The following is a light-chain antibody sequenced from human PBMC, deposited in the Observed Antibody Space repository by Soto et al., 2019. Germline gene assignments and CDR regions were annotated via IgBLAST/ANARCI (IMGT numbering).Light chain of an antibody. CDR3: QQFNSYPIT. V-gene: IGKV1-13*02. CDR2: DAS. Sequence: AIQLTQSPSSLSASVGDRVTITCRASQGISSALAWYQQKPGKAPKLLIYDASSLESGVPSRFSGSGSGTDFTLTISRLQPEDVATYYCQQFNSYPITFGQGTRLEMK. CDR1: QGISSA. J-gene: IGKJ5*01.